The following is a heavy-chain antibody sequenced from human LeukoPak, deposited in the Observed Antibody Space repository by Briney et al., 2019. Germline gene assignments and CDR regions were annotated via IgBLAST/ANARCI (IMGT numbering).Heavy chain of an antibody. V-gene: IGHV3-30*03. CDR2: ISYDGSNK. J-gene: IGHJ1*01. CDR1: GFTFSSNA. CDR3: ATYSSLNRREFQF. D-gene: IGHD3-22*01. Sequence: GGSLRLSCAASGFTFSSNAMSWVRQAPGKGLEWVAVISYDGSNKYYADSVKGRFTISRDNSKNTLYLQMNSLRAEDTAVYYCATYSSLNRREFQFWGQGTLLTVSS.